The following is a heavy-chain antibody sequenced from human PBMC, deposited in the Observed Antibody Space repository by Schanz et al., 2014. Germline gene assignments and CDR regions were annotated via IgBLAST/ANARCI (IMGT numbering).Heavy chain of an antibody. V-gene: IGHV3-23*01. CDR2: ISASGGTT. D-gene: IGHD2-15*01. Sequence: EVQLLESGGGLVQPGGSLRLSCAASGFTFSAYAMTWVRQIPGKGLEWVSAISASGGTTYYADSVKGRFTISRDNSKNTLYLQMNSLRAEDTAVYYCAKTPREYCNYDSCPNWFDSGGQGTLGTASS. CDR3: AKTPREYCNYDSCPNWFDS. J-gene: IGHJ5*01. CDR1: GFTFSAYA.